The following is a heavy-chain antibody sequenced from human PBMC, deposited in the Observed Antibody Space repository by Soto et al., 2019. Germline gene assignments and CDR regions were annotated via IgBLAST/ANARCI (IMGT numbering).Heavy chain of an antibody. J-gene: IGHJ6*02. CDR2: IIPIFGTA. Sequence: QVQLVQSGAEVKKPGSSVKVSCKASGGTFSSYAISWVRQAPEQGLEWMGGIIPIFGTANYAQKFQGRVTITADESTSTAYMELSSLRSEDTAVYYCARDRGPPDGSGIANGMDVWGQGTTVTVSS. CDR1: GGTFSSYA. CDR3: ARDRGPPDGSGIANGMDV. D-gene: IGHD3-10*01. V-gene: IGHV1-69*01.